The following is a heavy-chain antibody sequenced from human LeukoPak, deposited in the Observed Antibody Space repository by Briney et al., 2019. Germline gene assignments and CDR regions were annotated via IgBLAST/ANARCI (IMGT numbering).Heavy chain of an antibody. J-gene: IGHJ3*02. CDR1: GFTFSSYA. D-gene: IGHD3-22*01. Sequence: GGSLRLSCAASGFTFSSYAMSWVRQAPGKGLEWVSAISGSGGSTYYADSVKGRFTISRDNSKNTLYLQMNSLRAEDTAVYYCAKVSSTLTYYYDSYAFDIWGQGTMVTVSS. V-gene: IGHV3-23*01. CDR2: ISGSGGST. CDR3: AKVSSTLTYYYDSYAFDI.